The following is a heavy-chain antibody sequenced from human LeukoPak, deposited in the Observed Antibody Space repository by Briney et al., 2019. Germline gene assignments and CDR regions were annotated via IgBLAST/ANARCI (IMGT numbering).Heavy chain of an antibody. Sequence: GGPLRLSCAASGFTFSSYGMHWVRQAPGKGLEWVAFIRDDGSNKYYADSVKGRFTISRDNAKNTLYLQMNSLRAEDTAVYYCARDWYHAIDYWGQGALVTVSS. CDR3: ARDWYHAIDY. D-gene: IGHD2-2*01. J-gene: IGHJ4*02. V-gene: IGHV3-30*02. CDR2: IRDDGSNK. CDR1: GFTFSSYG.